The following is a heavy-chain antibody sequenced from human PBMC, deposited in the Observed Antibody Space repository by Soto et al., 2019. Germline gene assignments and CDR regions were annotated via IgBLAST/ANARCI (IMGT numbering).Heavy chain of an antibody. Sequence: GGSLRLSCAASGFTFSSYAMSWVRQAPGKGLEWVSAISGSGGSTYYADSVKGRFTISRDNSKNTLYLQMNSLRAEDTAVYYCAKAGETKAAPLSYYYYGMDVWGQGTTVTVSS. CDR2: ISGSGGST. V-gene: IGHV3-23*01. CDR3: AKAGETKAAPLSYYYYGMDV. J-gene: IGHJ6*02. D-gene: IGHD3-16*02. CDR1: GFTFSSYA.